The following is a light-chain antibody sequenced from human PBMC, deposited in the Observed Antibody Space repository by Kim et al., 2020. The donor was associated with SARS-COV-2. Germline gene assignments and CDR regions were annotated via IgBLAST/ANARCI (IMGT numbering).Light chain of an antibody. Sequence: SASVGDRVTITCRASQGISSALAWYHQKPGKAPKLLIYDASSLESGGPSRFSGSGSGTDFTLTISSLQPEDFETYYCQQCNNPWTFGQGTKVDIK. CDR1: QGISSA. CDR2: DAS. CDR3: QQCNNPWT. V-gene: IGKV1D-13*01. J-gene: IGKJ1*01.